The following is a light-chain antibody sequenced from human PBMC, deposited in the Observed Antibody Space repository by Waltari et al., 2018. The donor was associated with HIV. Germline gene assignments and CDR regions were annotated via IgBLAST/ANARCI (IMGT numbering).Light chain of an antibody. CDR1: SSNVGSDDL. Sequence: QSALTQPASVSGSPGQSITISCTGTSSNVGSDDLVSWYQQHPGEAPKLIIYEVTKRPSGVSNRFSGSKSGNTASLTISGLQAEDEADYYCCSYAGSYTLEVFGGGTKLTVL. CDR2: EVT. V-gene: IGLV2-23*02. CDR3: CSYAGSYTLEV. J-gene: IGLJ2*01.